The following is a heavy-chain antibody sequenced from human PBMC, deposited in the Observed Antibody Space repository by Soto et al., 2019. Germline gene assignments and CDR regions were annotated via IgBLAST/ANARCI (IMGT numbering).Heavy chain of an antibody. D-gene: IGHD2-2*01. CDR2: INSNGDST. V-gene: IGHV3-23*01. CDR3: ARVPDLDYCSRTSCLYYFDY. CDR1: GFTFSRYV. J-gene: IGHJ4*02. Sequence: GGSLRLSCVASGFTFSRYVMSWVRQAPGKGLEWVSTINSNGDSTYYADYVKGRFTISRDNSRKSLYLQVNSMRAEDTAEYKSARVPDLDYCSRTSCLYYFDYWGQGALVTVSS.